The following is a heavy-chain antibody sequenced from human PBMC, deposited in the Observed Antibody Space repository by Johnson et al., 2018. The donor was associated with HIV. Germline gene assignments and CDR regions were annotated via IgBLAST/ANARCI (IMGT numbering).Heavy chain of an antibody. CDR1: GLTFGSYP. D-gene: IGHD1-26*01. V-gene: IGHV3-30*04. J-gene: IGHJ3*02. Sequence: QVLLVESGGGLVQPGRSLRLSCAASGLTFGSYPLHWVRQAPGRGLEWVAVISYDGANKYYADSVKGRFTISRDNSKNTLYLQMHSLRAEDTAVYYCAKDLGDAVGTTHDAFDIWGQGTMVTVSS. CDR3: AKDLGDAVGTTHDAFDI. CDR2: ISYDGANK.